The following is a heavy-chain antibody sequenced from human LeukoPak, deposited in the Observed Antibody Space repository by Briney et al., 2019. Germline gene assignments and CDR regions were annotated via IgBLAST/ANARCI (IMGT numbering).Heavy chain of an antibody. V-gene: IGHV1-69*13. D-gene: IGHD4-11*01. Sequence: SVKVSCKASGGTFSSYAISWVRQAPGQGLEWMGGIIPIFGTANHAQKFQGRVTITADESTSTAYMELSSLRSEDTAVYYCARCGSNYLRGAFDIWGQGTMVTVSS. CDR2: IIPIFGTA. CDR3: ARCGSNYLRGAFDI. CDR1: GGTFSSYA. J-gene: IGHJ3*02.